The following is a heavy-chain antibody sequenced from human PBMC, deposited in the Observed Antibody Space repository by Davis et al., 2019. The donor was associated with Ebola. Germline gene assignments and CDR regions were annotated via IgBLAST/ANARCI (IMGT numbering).Heavy chain of an antibody. V-gene: IGHV4-4*02. CDR3: AREGVYGASFDY. Sequence: MPSETLSLTCAVSGGSISSSNWWSWVRQPPGKGLEWIGEIYHSGSTNYNPSLKSRVTISVDKSKNQFSLKLSSVTAADTAVYYCAREGVYGASFDYWGQGTLVTVSS. D-gene: IGHD5/OR15-5a*01. J-gene: IGHJ4*02. CDR2: IYHSGST. CDR1: GGSISSSNW.